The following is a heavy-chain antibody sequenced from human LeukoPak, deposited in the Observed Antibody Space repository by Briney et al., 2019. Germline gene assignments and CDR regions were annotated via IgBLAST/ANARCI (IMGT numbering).Heavy chain of an antibody. Sequence: SETLSLTCTVSGGSISSGGYYWSWIRQPPGKGLEWIGYIYHSGSTYYNPSLKSRVTISVDRSKNQFSLKLSSVTAADTAVYYCATRTPIPRIVGAQYLYYFDYWGQGTLVTVSS. J-gene: IGHJ4*02. V-gene: IGHV4-30-2*01. CDR2: IYHSGST. D-gene: IGHD1-26*01. CDR1: GGSISSGGYY. CDR3: ATRTPIPRIVGAQYLYYFDY.